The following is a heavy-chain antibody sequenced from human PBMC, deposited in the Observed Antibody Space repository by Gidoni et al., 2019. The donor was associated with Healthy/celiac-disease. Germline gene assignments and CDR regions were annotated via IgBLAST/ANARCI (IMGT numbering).Heavy chain of an antibody. J-gene: IGHJ4*02. CDR1: GGSISSSSYY. CDR3: ASPTVVKWGEIDY. CDR2: IYYSGST. D-gene: IGHD3-16*01. Sequence: QLQLQESGPGLVKPSETLSLTCTVSGGSISSSSYYWGWIRQPPGKGLEWIGSIYYSGSTYYNPSLKSRVTISVDTSKNQFSLKLSSVTAADTAVYYCASPTVVKWGEIDYWGQGTLVTVSS. V-gene: IGHV4-39*07.